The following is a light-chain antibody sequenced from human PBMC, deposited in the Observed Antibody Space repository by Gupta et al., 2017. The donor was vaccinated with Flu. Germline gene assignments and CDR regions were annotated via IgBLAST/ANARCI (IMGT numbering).Light chain of an antibody. CDR1: QGIRND. V-gene: IGKV1-6*01. J-gene: IGKJ1*01. CDR2: AAS. Sequence: AIQMTQSPPSLSASVGDRVTITCRASQGIRNDLGWYQQKPGKAPNLLIYAASSLQSGVPSRFSGSGSGTDFTLTISSLQPEDFATYYCLQDYNYPWTFGQGTKVEIK. CDR3: LQDYNYPWT.